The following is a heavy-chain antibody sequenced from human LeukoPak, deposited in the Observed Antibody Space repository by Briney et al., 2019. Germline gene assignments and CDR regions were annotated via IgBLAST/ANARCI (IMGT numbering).Heavy chain of an antibody. Sequence: ASVKVSCKASGYTFTSYGISWVRQAPGQGLEWMGWISAYNGNTNYAQKLQGRVTMTTDTSTSTAYMELRSLRSDNTAVYYCARDRGGDDSSGYGSWGQGTLVTVSS. CDR3: ARDRGGDDSSGYGS. CDR1: GYTFTSYG. D-gene: IGHD3-22*01. V-gene: IGHV1-18*01. CDR2: ISAYNGNT. J-gene: IGHJ4*02.